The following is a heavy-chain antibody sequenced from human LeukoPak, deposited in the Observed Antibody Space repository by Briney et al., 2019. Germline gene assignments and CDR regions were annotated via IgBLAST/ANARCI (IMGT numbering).Heavy chain of an antibody. V-gene: IGHV3-48*02. CDR1: GFTFSSYA. D-gene: IGHD4-23*01. CDR3: ARDPIGYGGNPGVSGANRKNWYFDL. CDR2: ISSSTNTI. J-gene: IGHJ2*01. Sequence: GGSLRVSCAASGFTFSSYAMNWVRQAPGKGLEWVSCISSSTNTIYYADSVKGRFTISRDNAMHSLYLQMNSLRDEDTAVYYCARDPIGYGGNPGVSGANRKNWYFDLWGRGTLVTVSS.